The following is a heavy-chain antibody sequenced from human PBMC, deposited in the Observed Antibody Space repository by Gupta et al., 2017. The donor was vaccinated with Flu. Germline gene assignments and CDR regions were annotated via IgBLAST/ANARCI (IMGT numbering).Heavy chain of an antibody. CDR3: ARVADISTGYYQRFYFDY. CDR1: GYTFMRYG. CDR2: INANNGNT. J-gene: IGHJ4*02. V-gene: IGHV1-18*01. D-gene: IGHD3-9*01. Sequence: QVQLVQSGAEVKRLGASAKVSCKASGYTFMRYGFPWVRQAPGQGLEWMGWINANNGNTKYAQRLQDRVTMTTDTSTTTAYMELRSLRSDDTAVYYCARVADISTGYYQRFYFDYWGQGTLVTVSS.